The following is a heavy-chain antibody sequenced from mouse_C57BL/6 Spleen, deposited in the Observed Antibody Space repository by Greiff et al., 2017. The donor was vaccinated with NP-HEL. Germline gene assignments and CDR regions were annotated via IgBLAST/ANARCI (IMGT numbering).Heavy chain of an antibody. Sequence: DVTLVESEGGLVQPGSSMKLSCTASGFTFSDYYMAWVRQVPEKGLEWVANINYDGSSTYYLDSLKSRFIISRDNAKNILYLQMSSLKSEDTATNYCARENFYGSSSFDYWGKGTTLTVSS. J-gene: IGHJ2*01. CDR3: ARENFYGSSSFDY. V-gene: IGHV5-16*01. CDR2: INYDGSST. D-gene: IGHD1-1*01. CDR1: GFTFSDYY.